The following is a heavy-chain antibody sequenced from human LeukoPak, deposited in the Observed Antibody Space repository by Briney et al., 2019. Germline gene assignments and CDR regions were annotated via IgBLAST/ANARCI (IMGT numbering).Heavy chain of an antibody. CDR1: GFTFSSYG. J-gene: IGHJ6*02. Sequence: PGGSLRLSCAASGFTFSSYGMHWVRQAPGKGLEWVAVISYDGSNKYYADSVKGRFTISGDNSKNTLYLQMNGLRAEDTAVYYCAKAVVPAAKHYYYGMDVWGQGTTVTVSS. V-gene: IGHV3-30*18. CDR3: AKAVVPAAKHYYYGMDV. D-gene: IGHD2-2*01. CDR2: ISYDGSNK.